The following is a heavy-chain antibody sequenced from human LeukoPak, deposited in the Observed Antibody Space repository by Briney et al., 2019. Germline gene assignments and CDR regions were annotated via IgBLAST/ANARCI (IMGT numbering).Heavy chain of an antibody. J-gene: IGHJ4*02. CDR3: ARYTVPFCGGDCYSQFLDY. CDR1: GFTFSSYS. CDR2: IKEDGSER. V-gene: IGHV3-7*01. Sequence: PGGSLRLSCAASGFTFSSYSMNWVRQAPGKGLEWVGNIKEDGSERHYVDSVKGRFTISRDNAENSLYLQMSSLRVEDTAVYYCARYTVPFCGGDCYSQFLDYWGQGALVTVSP. D-gene: IGHD2-21*01.